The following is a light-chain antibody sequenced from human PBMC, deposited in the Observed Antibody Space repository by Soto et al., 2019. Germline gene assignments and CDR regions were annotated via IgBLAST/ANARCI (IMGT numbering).Light chain of an antibody. CDR2: DAS. J-gene: IGKJ4*01. V-gene: IGKV3-20*01. Sequence: DIVLTQSPGTLSLSPGERATLSCRASQSVRSRYLAWYQQKAGQAPRLLIYDASRRATGIPDRFSGSVYGTDFTHPISRLEPEDFAVYYCQQYGSSVTFGGGTKVEIK. CDR3: QQYGSSVT. CDR1: QSVRSRY.